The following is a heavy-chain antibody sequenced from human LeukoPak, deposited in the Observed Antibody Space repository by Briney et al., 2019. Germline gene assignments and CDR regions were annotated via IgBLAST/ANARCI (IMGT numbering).Heavy chain of an antibody. V-gene: IGHV4-34*01. CDR2: INHSGST. Sequence: SETLSLTCAVYGGSFSGYYWSWIRQLPGKGLEWIGEINHSGSTNYNPSLKSRVTISVDTSKNQFSLKLSSVTAADTAVYYCARDRGYSPFDYWGQGTLVTVSS. CDR3: ARDRGYSPFDY. CDR1: GGSFSGYY. J-gene: IGHJ4*02. D-gene: IGHD6-25*01.